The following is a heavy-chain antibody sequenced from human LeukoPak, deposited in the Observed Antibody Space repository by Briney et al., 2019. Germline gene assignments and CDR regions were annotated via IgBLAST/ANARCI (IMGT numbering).Heavy chain of an antibody. CDR3: ARGTSGPVAGTFDY. D-gene: IGHD6-19*01. V-gene: IGHV4-59*01. Sequence: PSETLSLTCTVSGGSISSYYWSWIRQPPGKGLEWIGYIYYSGSTNYNPSLKSRVTISVDTSKNQFSLKLSSVTAADTAVYYCARGTSGPVAGTFDYWGQGTLVTVSS. CDR2: IYYSGST. J-gene: IGHJ4*02. CDR1: GGSISSYY.